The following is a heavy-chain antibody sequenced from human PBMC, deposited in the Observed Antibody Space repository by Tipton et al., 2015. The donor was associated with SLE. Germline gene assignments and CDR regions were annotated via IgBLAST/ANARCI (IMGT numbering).Heavy chain of an antibody. J-gene: IGHJ2*01. Sequence: TLSLTCAVYGGSFSGYYWSWIRQSPGKGLEWIGFIYYSGTTHYNPSLKSRLIISVDTSMNQFSLKLSSVTAADTAVYYCARKVLTGTTRWYFDLWGRGTLVTVSS. CDR1: GGSFSGYY. D-gene: IGHD1-7*01. CDR3: ARKVLTGTTRWYFDL. CDR2: IYYSGTT. V-gene: IGHV4-34*09.